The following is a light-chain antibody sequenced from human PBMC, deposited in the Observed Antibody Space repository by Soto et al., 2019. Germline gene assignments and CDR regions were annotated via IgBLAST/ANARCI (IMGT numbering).Light chain of an antibody. CDR1: QGISSR. V-gene: IGKV1-12*01. J-gene: IGKJ4*01. Sequence: DIQMTQSPSSVSASVGDRVTITCRASQGISSRLAWCQQKPGKAPNLLIYAASSLEGGVPSRSSGSGSETDFTLTIGSLQPEDFATYYCQQSNSFPRAFGGGTKVEIK. CDR2: AAS. CDR3: QQSNSFPRA.